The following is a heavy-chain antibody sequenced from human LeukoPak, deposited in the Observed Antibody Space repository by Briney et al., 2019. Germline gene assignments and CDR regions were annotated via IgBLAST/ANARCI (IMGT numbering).Heavy chain of an antibody. D-gene: IGHD1-26*01. V-gene: IGHV3-30*02. CDR3: AKDYGYYGPYFDY. CDR1: GFTFSSYG. CDR2: IRYDGSNK. Sequence: PGGSLRLSCAASGFTFSSYGMHWVRQAPGKGLEWVAFIRYDGSNKYYADSVKGRFTISRDNSKNTLYLQMNSLRAEDTAVCYCAKDYGYYGPYFDYWGQGTLVTVSS. J-gene: IGHJ4*02.